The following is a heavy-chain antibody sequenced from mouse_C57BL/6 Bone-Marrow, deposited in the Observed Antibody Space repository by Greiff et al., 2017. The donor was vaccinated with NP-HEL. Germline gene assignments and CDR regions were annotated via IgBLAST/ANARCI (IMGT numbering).Heavy chain of an antibody. V-gene: IGHV5-4*01. CDR1: GFTFSSYA. CDR3: ARDGLWSYAMDY. D-gene: IGHD1-1*02. CDR2: ISDGGSYT. J-gene: IGHJ4*01. Sequence: EVKLMESGGGLVKPGGSLKLSCAASGFTFSSYAMSWVRQTPEKRLEWVATISDGGSYTYYPDNVKGRFTISRDNAKNNLYLQMSHLKSEDTAMYYCARDGLWSYAMDYWGQGTSVTVSS.